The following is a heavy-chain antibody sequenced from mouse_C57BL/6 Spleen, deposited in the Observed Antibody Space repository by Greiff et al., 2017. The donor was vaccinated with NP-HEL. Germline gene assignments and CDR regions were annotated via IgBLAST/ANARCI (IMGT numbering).Heavy chain of an antibody. V-gene: IGHV1-26*01. CDR1: GYTFTDYY. CDR2: INPNNGGT. J-gene: IGHJ3*01. D-gene: IGHD2-2*01. Sequence: VQLQQSGPELVKPGASVKISCKASGYTFTDYYMNWVKQSHGKSLEWIGDINPNNGGTSYNQKFKGKATLTVDKSSSTAYMELRSLTSEDSAVYYCARGGHGYDVFAYWGQGTLVTVSA. CDR3: ARGGHGYDVFAY.